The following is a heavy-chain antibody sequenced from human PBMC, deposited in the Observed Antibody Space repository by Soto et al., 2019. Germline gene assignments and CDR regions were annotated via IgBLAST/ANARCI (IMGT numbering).Heavy chain of an antibody. CDR2: IYYSGST. Sequence: SETLSLTCTVSGGSISSYYWSWIRQPPGKGLEWIGYIYYSGSTNYNPSLKSRVTISVDTSKNQFSLKLSSVTAADTAVYYCAREVEIVVAGTGGFDYWGQGTLVTVSS. V-gene: IGHV4-59*01. J-gene: IGHJ4*02. D-gene: IGHD6-19*01. CDR3: AREVEIVVAGTGGFDY. CDR1: GGSISSYY.